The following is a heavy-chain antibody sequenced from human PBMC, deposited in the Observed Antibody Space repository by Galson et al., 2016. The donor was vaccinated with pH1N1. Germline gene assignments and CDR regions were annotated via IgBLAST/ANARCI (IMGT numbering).Heavy chain of an antibody. D-gene: IGHD3-10*01. J-gene: IGHJ4*02. Sequence: SLRLSCAASGFTLSSSAMNWVRQAPGKGLEWVSYISATGGSTYYADSVKGRFTISRDTSKNTMYLQMNSLRAEDTAGYYCAKFRESIPWRTGEFDLWGQGTLLTVSS. V-gene: IGHV3-23*01. CDR1: GFTLSSSA. CDR2: ISATGGST. CDR3: AKFRESIPWRTGEFDL.